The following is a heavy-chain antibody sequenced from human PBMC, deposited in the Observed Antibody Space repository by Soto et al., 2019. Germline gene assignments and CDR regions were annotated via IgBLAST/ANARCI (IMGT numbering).Heavy chain of an antibody. Sequence: SEPLSLTCTVSGGSITSGDYYWSWFRQPPGKGLEWIGYIFYSGSTYYNPSLKSRLSMSVDTSKNQFSLTLRSVTAADTAVYYCARYYCTSSSCFLFDSWGQGALVTVSS. CDR2: IFYSGST. J-gene: IGHJ4*02. CDR1: GGSITSGDYY. V-gene: IGHV4-30-4*01. CDR3: ARYYCTSSSCFLFDS. D-gene: IGHD2-2*01.